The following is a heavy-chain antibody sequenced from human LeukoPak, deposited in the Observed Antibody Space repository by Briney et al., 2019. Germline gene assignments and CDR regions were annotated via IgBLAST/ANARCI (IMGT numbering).Heavy chain of an antibody. Sequence: SETLSLTCAVYGGSFSGYYWSWIRQPPGKGLEWIGEINHSGSTNYNPSLKSRVTISVDTSKNQFSLKLSSVTAADTAVYYCARGVGVYYDSSGYSDYWGQGTLVTVSS. CDR3: ARGVGVYYDSSGYSDY. D-gene: IGHD3-22*01. J-gene: IGHJ4*02. CDR1: GGSFSGYY. CDR2: INHSGST. V-gene: IGHV4-34*01.